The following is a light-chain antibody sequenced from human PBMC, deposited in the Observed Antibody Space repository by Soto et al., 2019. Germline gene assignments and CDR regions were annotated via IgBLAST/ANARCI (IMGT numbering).Light chain of an antibody. V-gene: IGLV2-23*01. Sequence: QSVLTQPASVSGSPGQSITISCTGTSSDVGSYNLVSWYQQHPGKAPKLMIYEGSKRPSGVSNHFSGSKSGNTASLTISGLQAEDEADYYCCSYAGSSDYVFGTGTKVTVL. J-gene: IGLJ1*01. CDR1: SSDVGSYNL. CDR2: EGS. CDR3: CSYAGSSDYV.